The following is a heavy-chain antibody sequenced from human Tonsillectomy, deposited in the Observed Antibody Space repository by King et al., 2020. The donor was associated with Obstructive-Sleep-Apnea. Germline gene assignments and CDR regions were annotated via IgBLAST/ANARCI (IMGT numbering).Heavy chain of an antibody. CDR1: GFTFRSYG. J-gene: IGHJ4*01. CDR3: ANEPAICGGDGYGFEY. D-gene: IGHD2-21*02. Sequence: VQLVESGGRMVQPGRSLRLSCAASGFTFRSYGMYWVRQAPGKGLEWVAFIRNDGSSKYYVNSVKGRFTISRDNSKNTLYLQMNSLRTEDTAVYYCANEPAICGGDGYGFEYWGHGTLVTVSS. V-gene: IGHV3-30*02. CDR2: IRNDGSSK.